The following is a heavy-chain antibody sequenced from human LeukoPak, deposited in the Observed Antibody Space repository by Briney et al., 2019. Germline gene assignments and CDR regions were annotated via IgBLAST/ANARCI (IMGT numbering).Heavy chain of an antibody. V-gene: IGHV4-59*01. Sequence: PSETLSLTCTVSGGSMSNYYWNWIRQPPGKGLEWIGYMFYTGCGKYNPSLKSRVTISVGTSKRQISLKLTSVTAADTAVYYCATNLPGYSYGYWVAWGQGTLVTVSS. CDR2: MFYTGCG. J-gene: IGHJ5*02. CDR1: GGSMSNYY. CDR3: ATNLPGYSYGYWVA. D-gene: IGHD5-18*01.